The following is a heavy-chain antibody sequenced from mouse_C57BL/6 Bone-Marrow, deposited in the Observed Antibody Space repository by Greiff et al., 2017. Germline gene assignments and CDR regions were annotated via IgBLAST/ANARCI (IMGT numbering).Heavy chain of an antibody. CDR3: ADDGYYWFAY. V-gene: IGHV1-82*01. CDR1: GYAFSSSW. D-gene: IGHD2-3*01. CDR2: IYPGDGDT. Sequence: VQLQQSGPQLVKPGASVKISCKASGYAFSSSWMNWVKQRPGKGLEWIGRIYPGDGDTNYNGKFKGKATLTADKSSSTAYMQLSSLTSEDSAVYFCADDGYYWFAYGGKGTLVNVSA. J-gene: IGHJ3*01.